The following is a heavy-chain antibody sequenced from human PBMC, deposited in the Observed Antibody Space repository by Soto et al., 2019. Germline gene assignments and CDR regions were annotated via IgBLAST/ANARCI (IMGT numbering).Heavy chain of an antibody. J-gene: IGHJ6*02. CDR3: ARDYDVDTDMVHRGGTYYYYGMDV. CDR1: GGTFSSYA. D-gene: IGHD5-18*01. CDR2: IIPIFGTA. V-gene: IGHV1-69*13. Sequence: SVKVSCKASGGTFSSYAISWVRQAPGQGLEWMGGIIPIFGTANYAQKFQGRVTITADESTSTAYMELSSLRSEDTAVYYCARDYDVDTDMVHRGGTYYYYGMDVWGQGTTVTVSS.